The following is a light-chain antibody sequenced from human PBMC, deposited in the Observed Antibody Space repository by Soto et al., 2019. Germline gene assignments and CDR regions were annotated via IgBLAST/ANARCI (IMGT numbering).Light chain of an antibody. CDR3: QSYDSSLSGWV. V-gene: IGLV1-40*01. CDR1: SSNIGAGYD. J-gene: IGLJ3*02. CDR2: GNS. Sequence: QSVLTQPPSVSGAPGQRVTISCTGSSSNIGAGYDVHWYQQLPGTAPKLLIYGNSNRPSGVPDRFSGSKSGTSASLVITGLQAEDEADHYCQSYDSSLSGWVFGGGTQLTVL.